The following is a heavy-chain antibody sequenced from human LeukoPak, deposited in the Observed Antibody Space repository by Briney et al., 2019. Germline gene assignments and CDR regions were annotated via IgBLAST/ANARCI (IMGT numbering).Heavy chain of an antibody. CDR2: IYYSGST. D-gene: IGHD6-19*01. V-gene: IGHV4-59*01. CDR3: ARGERWLANYFDY. Sequence: SETLSLTCTVSGGSINSYYWSWIRQPPGKGLEWIGYIYYSGSTNYNPSLNSRVTISVDTSKNQFSLKLNSVTAADTAVYYCARGERWLANYFDYWGQGTLVTVSS. CDR1: GGSINSYY. J-gene: IGHJ4*02.